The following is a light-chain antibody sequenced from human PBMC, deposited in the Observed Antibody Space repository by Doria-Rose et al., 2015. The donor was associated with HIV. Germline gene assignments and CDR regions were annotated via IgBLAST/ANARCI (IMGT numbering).Light chain of an antibody. Sequence: EIVMTQSPGTLSLSPGEGATLSCRASQSFSSTYLDWYQQKPGQAPSLLIYDGSTRATGIPDRFSASGSGTDFTLTINRLEPEDFALYYRHQYGTSWTFGQGTKVEI. CDR2: DGS. J-gene: IGKJ1*01. V-gene: IGKV3-20*01. CDR3: HQYGTSWT. CDR1: QSFSSTY.